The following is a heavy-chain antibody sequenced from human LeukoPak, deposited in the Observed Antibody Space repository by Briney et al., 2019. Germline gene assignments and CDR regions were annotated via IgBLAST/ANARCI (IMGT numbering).Heavy chain of an antibody. J-gene: IGHJ5*02. V-gene: IGHV3-23*01. D-gene: IGHD6-19*01. CDR1: GFTFSSYA. Sequence: PGGSLRLSCAASGFTFSSYAMSWVRQAPGKGLEWVSAISGSGGSTYYADSVKGRFTISRDNAKNSLYLQMNSLRAADTAVYYCARAAAAGHNWFDPWGQGTLVTVSS. CDR3: ARAAAAGHNWFDP. CDR2: ISGSGGST.